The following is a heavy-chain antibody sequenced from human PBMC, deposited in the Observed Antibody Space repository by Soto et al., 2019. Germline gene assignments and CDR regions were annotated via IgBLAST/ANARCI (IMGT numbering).Heavy chain of an antibody. D-gene: IGHD6-13*01. CDR2: ISAYNGNT. J-gene: IGHJ6*02. CDR3: ASGALSSPRDSCYYCFDV. CDR1: GYTFTSYG. Sequence: ASVKASCKASGYTFTSYGISWVRQAPGQGLEWMGWISAYNGNTNYAQKLQGRVTMTTDTSTSTAYMELRSLRSDDTAVYYCASGALSSPRDSCYYCFDVWGHGTTVTVSS. V-gene: IGHV1-18*01.